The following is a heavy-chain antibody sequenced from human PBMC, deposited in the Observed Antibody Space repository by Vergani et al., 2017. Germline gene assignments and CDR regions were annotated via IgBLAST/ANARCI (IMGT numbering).Heavy chain of an antibody. CDR3: ARDCSGGSCYVRMRADYGMDV. Sequence: EVQLVESGGGLVQPGGSLRLSCAASGFTFSSCWMSWVRQAPGKGLEWVANIKQDGSEKYYVDSVKGRFTISRDNAKNSLYLQMNSLRAEDTAVYYCARDCSGGSCYVRMRADYGMDVWGQGTTVTVSS. J-gene: IGHJ6*02. D-gene: IGHD2-15*01. CDR2: IKQDGSEK. V-gene: IGHV3-7*01. CDR1: GFTFSSCW.